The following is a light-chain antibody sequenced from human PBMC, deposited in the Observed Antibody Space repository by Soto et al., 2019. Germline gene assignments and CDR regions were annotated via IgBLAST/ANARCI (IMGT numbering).Light chain of an antibody. CDR3: QTWGTGTVV. CDR2: LNSDGSH. CDR1: SGHSSYA. J-gene: IGLJ2*01. V-gene: IGLV4-69*01. Sequence: QLVLTQSPSASASLGASVKLTCTLSSGHSSYAIAWHQQQPEEGPRYLMKLNSDGSHSKGDGIPDRFSGSSSGAERYLTIASLESEDEGDYYCQTWGTGTVVFGGGTKLTVL.